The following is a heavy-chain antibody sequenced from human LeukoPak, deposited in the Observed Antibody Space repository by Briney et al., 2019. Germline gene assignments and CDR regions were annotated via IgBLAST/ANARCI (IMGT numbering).Heavy chain of an antibody. J-gene: IGHJ4*02. D-gene: IGHD3-22*01. CDR1: GGSISSYY. Sequence: ASETLSLTCSVSGGSISSYYWSWIRQPPGKGLEWIGYIYYSGSTNYNPSLKSRITISVDTSKNQFSLKLSSVTAADTAVYYCAKSGRRYYDSSGYYDSDFDYWGRGTLVTVSS. CDR2: IYYSGST. V-gene: IGHV4-59*01. CDR3: AKSGRRYYDSSGYYDSDFDY.